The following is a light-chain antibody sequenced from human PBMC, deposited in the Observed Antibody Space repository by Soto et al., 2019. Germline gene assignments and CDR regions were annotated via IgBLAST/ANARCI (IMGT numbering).Light chain of an antibody. CDR3: SSYTSSSTLV. V-gene: IGLV2-14*01. CDR1: SSDVGGWPH. CDR2: EVS. J-gene: IGLJ2*01. Sequence: QSALTQPASVSASPGQSITISCAGTSSDVGGWPHVSWYQQHPGKAPKLVIYEVSNRPSGVSSRFSGSKSGSTASLTISGLQAEGEADYYCSSYTSSSTLVFGGGTKVTVL.